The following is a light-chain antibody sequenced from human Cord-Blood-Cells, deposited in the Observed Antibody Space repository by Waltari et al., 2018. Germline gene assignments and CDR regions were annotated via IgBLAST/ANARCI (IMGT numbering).Light chain of an antibody. CDR1: SSDVGGYNY. Sequence: QSALTQPASVSGSPGQSITISCTGTSSDVGGYNYVSCYQQHPCKAPKLMIYEVSNRPSGGSNLFSGSKSGNTASLTMCGLQAEDEADYYCSSYTSSSSWVFGGGTKLTVL. J-gene: IGLJ3*02. CDR3: SSYTSSSSWV. CDR2: EVS. V-gene: IGLV2-14*01.